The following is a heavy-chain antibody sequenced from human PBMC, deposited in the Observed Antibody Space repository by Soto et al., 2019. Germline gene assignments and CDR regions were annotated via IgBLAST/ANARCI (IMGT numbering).Heavy chain of an antibody. Sequence: ASVKVSCKASGYTFANYGINWVRQAPGQGLEWMGWISAYNGHTIYAQKLQDRVTMTADTSTSTAFMELRNLRAEDTAVYYCARDESRISLSYWGQGTLVTVSS. CDR1: GYTFANYG. V-gene: IGHV1-18*01. CDR2: ISAYNGHT. CDR3: ARDESRISLSY. J-gene: IGHJ4*02. D-gene: IGHD6-6*01.